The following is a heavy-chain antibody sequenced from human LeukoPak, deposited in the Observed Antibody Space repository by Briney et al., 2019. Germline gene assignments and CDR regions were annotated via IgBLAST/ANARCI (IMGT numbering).Heavy chain of an antibody. Sequence: GGSLRLSCAASGFTFSNYAMSWVRRAPGKRLEWVLSINYSGGGTYYADSVKGRFTISRDNSKNTLYLQMNSLRAEDTAIYYCAKASRGYSPFDYWGQGTLVTVSS. V-gene: IGHV3-23*01. CDR1: GFTFSNYA. D-gene: IGHD5-18*01. CDR2: INYSGGGT. CDR3: AKASRGYSPFDY. J-gene: IGHJ4*02.